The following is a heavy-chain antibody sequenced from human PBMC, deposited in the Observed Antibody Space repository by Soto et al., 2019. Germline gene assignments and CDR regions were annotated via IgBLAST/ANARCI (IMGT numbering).Heavy chain of an antibody. CDR2: ISYDGSNK. Sequence: GGSLRLSCAASGFTFSSYAMHWVRQAPGKGLEWVAVISYDGSNKYYADSVKGRFTISRDNSKNTLYLQMNSLRAEDTAVYYCARVGPYYYDSSGSPPGYWGQGTLVTVS. J-gene: IGHJ4*02. D-gene: IGHD3-22*01. CDR1: GFTFSSYA. V-gene: IGHV3-30-3*01. CDR3: ARVGPYYYDSSGSPPGY.